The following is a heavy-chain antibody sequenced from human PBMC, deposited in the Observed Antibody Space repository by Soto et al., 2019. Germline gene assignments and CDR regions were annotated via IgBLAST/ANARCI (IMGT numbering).Heavy chain of an antibody. V-gene: IGHV3-30-3*01. CDR1: GFTFSSYA. D-gene: IGHD6-19*01. Sequence: QVQLVESGGGVVQPGRSLRLSCAASGFTFSSYAMHWVRQAPGKGLEWVAVISYDGSNKYYADSVKGRFTISRDNSKNTLYLQMNSLRAEDTAVYYCARDQLAVAGEDYFDYWGQGTLVTVSS. CDR2: ISYDGSNK. CDR3: ARDQLAVAGEDYFDY. J-gene: IGHJ4*02.